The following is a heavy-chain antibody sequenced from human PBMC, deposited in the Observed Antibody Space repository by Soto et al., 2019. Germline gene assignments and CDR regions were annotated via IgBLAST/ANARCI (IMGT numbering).Heavy chain of an antibody. Sequence: QVQLVESGGGVVQPGRSLRLSCAASGFTYSSSAMHWVRQAPGKGLEWVAVISDDGSNKYYADSVKGRFTTSRDNSHHTLYLQMNSPRGEDAAVYYCAGGGGGGSGSDYGEFDYWGQGTLVTVSS. CDR1: GFTYSSSA. D-gene: IGHD3-10*01. CDR3: AGGGGGGSGSDYGEFDY. J-gene: IGHJ4*02. V-gene: IGHV3-30-3*01. CDR2: ISDDGSNK.